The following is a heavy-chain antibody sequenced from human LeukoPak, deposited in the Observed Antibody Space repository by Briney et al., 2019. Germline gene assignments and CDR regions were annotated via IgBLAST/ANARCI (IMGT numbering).Heavy chain of an antibody. CDR1: GFTFSDYY. Sequence: GGSLRLSCAASGFTFSDYYMNWVRQAPGKGLEWVSSISSSSSYIYYADSVKGRFTTSRDNAKNSLYLQMNSLRAEDTAVYYCARDYGSGSLNAFDIWGQGTMVTVAS. CDR3: ARDYGSGSLNAFDI. CDR2: ISSSSSYI. V-gene: IGHV3-21*01. D-gene: IGHD3-10*01. J-gene: IGHJ3*02.